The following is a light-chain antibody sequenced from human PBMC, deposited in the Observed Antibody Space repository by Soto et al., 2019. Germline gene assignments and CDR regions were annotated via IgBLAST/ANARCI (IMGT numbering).Light chain of an antibody. J-gene: IGLJ2*01. CDR2: SND. CDR3: AAWDDSLNGSVV. Sequence: QSVLTQPPSASGTPGQWVTISCSGSSSNIGSNTVNWYQQLPGTAPKLLIYSNDQRPSGVPDRFSGSKSGTSASLAISGLQSDDEADYYCAAWDDSLNGSVVFGGGTQLTVL. CDR1: SSNIGSNT. V-gene: IGLV1-44*01.